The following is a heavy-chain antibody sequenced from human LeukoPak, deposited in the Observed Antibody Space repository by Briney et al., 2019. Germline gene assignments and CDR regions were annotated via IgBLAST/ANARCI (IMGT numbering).Heavy chain of an antibody. Sequence: ASVKASCKVSGYSLTDVYMHWVRQARGKGLEWMGGFDPEHGETVYAPKFQGRVTMTEDTSTDTAYLELTSLRSEDTAVYYCATGAAETFDVLTGYLAVFDYWGQGNLVTVSS. CDR3: ATGAAETFDVLTGYLAVFDY. CDR1: GYSLTDVY. CDR2: FDPEHGET. D-gene: IGHD3-9*01. J-gene: IGHJ4*02. V-gene: IGHV1-24*01.